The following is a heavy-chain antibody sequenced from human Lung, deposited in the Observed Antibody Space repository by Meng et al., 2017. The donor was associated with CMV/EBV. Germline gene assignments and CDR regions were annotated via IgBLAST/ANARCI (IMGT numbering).Heavy chain of an antibody. Sequence: SCAASGFTFSSYWMHWVRQAPGKGLVWVSRINSDGSSTSYADSVKGRFTISRDNAKNTLYLQMNSLRAEDTAVYYCARDNPYYDFWSGYYGYYFDYXGQGXLVTASS. CDR1: GFTFSSYW. V-gene: IGHV3-74*01. CDR2: INSDGSST. CDR3: ARDNPYYDFWSGYYGYYFDY. D-gene: IGHD3-3*01. J-gene: IGHJ4*02.